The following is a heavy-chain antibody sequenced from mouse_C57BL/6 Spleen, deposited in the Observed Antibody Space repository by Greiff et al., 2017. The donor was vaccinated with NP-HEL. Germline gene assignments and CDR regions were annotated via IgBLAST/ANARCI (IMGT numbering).Heavy chain of an antibody. CDR3: AIPRTAMDY. CDR2: IDPSDSYT. CDR1: GYTFTSYW. V-gene: IGHV1-50*01. Sequence: QVQLQQPGAELVKPGASVKLSCKASGYTFTSYWMQWVKPRPGQGLEWIGEIDPSDSYTNYNQKFKGKATLTVDTSSSTAYMQLSSLTSEDSAVYYCAIPRTAMDYWGQGTSVTVSS. J-gene: IGHJ4*01.